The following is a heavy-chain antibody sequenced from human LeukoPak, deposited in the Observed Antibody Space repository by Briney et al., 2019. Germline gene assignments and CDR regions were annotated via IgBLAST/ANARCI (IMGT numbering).Heavy chain of an antibody. CDR1: GFTFSSYT. CDR2: ISGSTSPI. J-gene: IGHJ6*02. D-gene: IGHD1-14*01. V-gene: IGHV3-48*01. CDR3: AKAEHYYYYYGMDV. Sequence: PGGSLRLSCAASGFTFSSYTMNWVRQAPGKGLEWVSCISGSTSPIYYADSVKGRFTISRDNSKNTLYLQMNSLRAEDTAVYYCAKAEHYYYYYGMDVWGQGTTVTVSS.